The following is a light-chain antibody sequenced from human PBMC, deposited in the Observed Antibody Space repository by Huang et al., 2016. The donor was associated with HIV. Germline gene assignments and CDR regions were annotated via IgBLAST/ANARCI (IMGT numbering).Light chain of an antibody. J-gene: IGKJ2*01. CDR3: QQFYNMPYT. Sequence: DILLTQSPDSMAVSLGERATLTCRSSRSLLFASNSKNFLAWYQQKPGQSPKVPMYRASVRESGVPERFTGSGSGTEFTLTIASLQAEDVAVYYCQQFYNMPYTFGRGTRLEI. CDR2: RAS. CDR1: RSLLFASNSKNF. V-gene: IGKV4-1*01.